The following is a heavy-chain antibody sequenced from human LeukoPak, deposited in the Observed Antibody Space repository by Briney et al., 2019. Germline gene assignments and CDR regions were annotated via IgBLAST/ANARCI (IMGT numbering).Heavy chain of an antibody. J-gene: IGHJ6*03. Sequence: ASVKVSCKASGYTFTSYGISGVRQAPGQGLEWLGWISAYNGNTNYAQKLQGRVTMTTDTSTSTAYMELRSLRSDDTAVYYCARGSTIPYYMDVWGKGTTVTVSS. CDR3: ARGSTIPYYMDV. D-gene: IGHD3-10*01. CDR2: ISAYNGNT. V-gene: IGHV1-18*01. CDR1: GYTFTSYG.